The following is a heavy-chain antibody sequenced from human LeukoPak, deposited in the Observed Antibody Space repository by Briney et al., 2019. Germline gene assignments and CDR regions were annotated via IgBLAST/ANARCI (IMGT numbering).Heavy chain of an antibody. D-gene: IGHD1-7*01. CDR3: ARFHRDNWNYRSYFDY. CDR1: GGSFSGYY. Sequence: PSETLSLTCAVYGGSFSGYYWSWIRQPPGKGLEWIGEINHSGSTNYNPSLKSRVTISVDTSKNQFSLKLSSVTAADTAVYYCARFHRDNWNYRSYFDYWGQGTLVTVSS. J-gene: IGHJ4*02. V-gene: IGHV4-34*01. CDR2: INHSGST.